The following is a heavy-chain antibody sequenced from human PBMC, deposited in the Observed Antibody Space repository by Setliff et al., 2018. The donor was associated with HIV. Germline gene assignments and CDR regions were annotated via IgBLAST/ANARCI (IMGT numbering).Heavy chain of an antibody. J-gene: IGHJ4*02. V-gene: IGHV3-30*04. CDR2: ISYDGSKK. Sequence: SCKASGYTFTSYAMHWVRQAPGKGLEWVAFISYDGSKKYDADFVKGRFTISRDNSKNTLYLQMNSLRPEDTAVYYCARVQQQLLQEDDYFDYWGQGTLVTVSS. CDR3: ARVQQQLLQEDDYFDY. CDR1: GYTFTSYA. D-gene: IGHD6-13*01.